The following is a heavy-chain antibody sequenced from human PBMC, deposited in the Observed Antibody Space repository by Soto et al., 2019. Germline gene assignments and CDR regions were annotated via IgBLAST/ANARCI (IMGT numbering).Heavy chain of an antibody. CDR2: ISSSSTI. D-gene: IGHD6-13*01. CDR1: GFTFSSYS. J-gene: IGHJ4*02. CDR3: AREEELVYFDY. Sequence: EVQLVESGGGLVQPGGSLRLSCAASGFTFSSYSMNWVRQAPGKGLEWVSYISSSSTIYYADSVKGRFTISRDNAKNSLYLQMNSLRDEDTAVHYCAREEELVYFDYWGQGTLVTVSS. V-gene: IGHV3-48*02.